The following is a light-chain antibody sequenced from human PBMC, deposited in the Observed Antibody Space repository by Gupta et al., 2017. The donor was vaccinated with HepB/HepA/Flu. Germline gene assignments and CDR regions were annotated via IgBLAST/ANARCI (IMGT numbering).Light chain of an antibody. CDR2: FAS. CDR1: QSISTY. J-gene: IGKJ4*01. V-gene: IGKV1-39*01. Sequence: DIQMTQSPSSLSASVGDRVTITCRSSQSISTYLNWYHQKPGKAPKLLISFASTLQSGVPSRFSGSGSGTDFTLTISRLQPEDFAIYYCQQSDKTPPTFGGGTKVEIK. CDR3: QQSDKTPPT.